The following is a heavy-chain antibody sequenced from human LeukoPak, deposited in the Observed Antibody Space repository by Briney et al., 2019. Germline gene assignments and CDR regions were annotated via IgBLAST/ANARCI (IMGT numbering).Heavy chain of an antibody. J-gene: IGHJ3*02. Sequence: PGGSLRLSCAASGFTFNDHHMDWVRQTPGKGLEWVGRSRNKARSYATEYAASVKGRFTISRDDSKNSLYLQMNSLKTEDTAVYYCAGDGGDDKSAFDIWGHGTLVTVSS. CDR2: SRNKARSYAT. CDR1: GFTFNDHH. CDR3: AGDGGDDKSAFDI. D-gene: IGHD3-16*01. V-gene: IGHV3-72*01.